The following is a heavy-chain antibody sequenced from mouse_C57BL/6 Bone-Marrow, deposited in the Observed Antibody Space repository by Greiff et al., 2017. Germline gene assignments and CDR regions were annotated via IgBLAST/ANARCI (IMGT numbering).Heavy chain of an antibody. D-gene: IGHD1-3*01. CDR3: TRGEFSGAMDY. CDR1: GYTFTDYE. V-gene: IGHV1-15*01. Sequence: QVQLKESGAELVRPGASVTLSCKASGYTFTDYEMHWVKQTPVHGLEWIGAIDPETGGTAYNQKFKGKAILTADKSSSTAYMELLSLTSEDSAVYYGTRGEFSGAMDYWGQGTSVTVAS. J-gene: IGHJ4*01. CDR2: IDPETGGT.